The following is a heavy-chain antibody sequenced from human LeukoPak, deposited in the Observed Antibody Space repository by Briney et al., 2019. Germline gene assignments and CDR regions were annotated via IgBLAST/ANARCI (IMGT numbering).Heavy chain of an antibody. V-gene: IGHV3-15*07. CDR3: TTVGYCGSSSCSTFDP. CDR1: GFTFSNAW. J-gene: IGHJ5*02. CDR2: IKTKTDGGTT. Sequence: GGSLRLSCAASGFTFSNAWMDWVRQAPGKGLEWVGRIKTKTDGGTTDYAAPVKGRFIILRDDSKNTLYLQMNSLKTEDTAVYYCTTVGYCGSSSCSTFDPWGQGTLVTVSS. D-gene: IGHD2-2*03.